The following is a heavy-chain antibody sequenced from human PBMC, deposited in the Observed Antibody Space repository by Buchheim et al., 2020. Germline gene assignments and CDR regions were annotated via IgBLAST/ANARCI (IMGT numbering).Heavy chain of an antibody. CDR3: AKDRGYYDSSGYYYY. CDR1: GFTFSSYG. D-gene: IGHD3-22*01. J-gene: IGHJ4*02. CDR2: IRYDGSNK. Sequence: QVQLVESGGGVVQPGRSLRLSCAASGFTFSSYGMHWVRQAPGKGLEWVAFIRYDGSNKYYADSVKGRFTISRANSTNTLYLQMNSLRAEDTAVYYCAKDRGYYDSSGYYYYWGQGTL. V-gene: IGHV3-30*02.